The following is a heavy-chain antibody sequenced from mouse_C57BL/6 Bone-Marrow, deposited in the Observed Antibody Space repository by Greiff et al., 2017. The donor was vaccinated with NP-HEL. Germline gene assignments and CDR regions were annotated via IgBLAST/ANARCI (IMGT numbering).Heavy chain of an antibody. Sequence: DVKLQESGTVLARPGASVKMSCKTSGYTFTSYWMHWVKQRPGQGLEWIGAIDPGNSDTSYNQKFKGKAKLTAVTSDRTAYLALSSLTNEDSAVYYCTVGWGLRPSWFAYWGQGTLVTVSA. CDR1: GYTFTSYW. CDR2: IDPGNSDT. V-gene: IGHV1-5*01. CDR3: TVGWGLRPSWFAY. J-gene: IGHJ3*01. D-gene: IGHD2-4*01.